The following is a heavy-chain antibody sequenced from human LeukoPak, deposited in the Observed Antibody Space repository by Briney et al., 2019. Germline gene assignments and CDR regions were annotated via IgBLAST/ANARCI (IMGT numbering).Heavy chain of an antibody. V-gene: IGHV4-59*01. Sequence: SQTLSLTCTLSGDSINSYSWTWIRHPPGKGLEWIGYIHDRGFTNYSPSLKSRLTISRDTSKNQVSLSLTSVTAADTAVYSCARLFFDYSDGGVSYGGPHLPDWGQGTLVSVPS. CDR3: ARLFFDYSDGGVSYGGPHLPD. CDR1: GDSINSYS. CDR2: IHDRGFT. D-gene: IGHD3-22*01. J-gene: IGHJ4*02.